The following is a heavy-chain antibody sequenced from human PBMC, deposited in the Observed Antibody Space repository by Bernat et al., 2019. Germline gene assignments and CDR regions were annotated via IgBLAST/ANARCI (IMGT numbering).Heavy chain of an antibody. CDR3: ARDGWELFKFWFDP. CDR1: GYTLTELS. J-gene: IGHJ5*02. Sequence: QVQLVQSGAEVKKPGASVKVSCKVSGYTLTELSMHWVRQAPGKGLEWMGGFDPEDGETIYAQKFQGRVTITADKSTSTAYMELSSLRSEDTTVYYCARDGWELFKFWFDPWGQGTLVTVSS. CDR2: FDPEDGET. D-gene: IGHD1-26*01. V-gene: IGHV1-24*01.